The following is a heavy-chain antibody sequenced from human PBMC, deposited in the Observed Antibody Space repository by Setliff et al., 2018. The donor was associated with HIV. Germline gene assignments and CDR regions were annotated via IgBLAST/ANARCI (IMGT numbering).Heavy chain of an antibody. J-gene: IGHJ1*01. D-gene: IGHD2-21*02. V-gene: IGHV4-39*01. CDR2: IYYRGST. CDR3: ARHYGAVKSVVTVVAKYFPH. Sequence: PSETLSLTCNVSGGSIRGSSYYWGWIRQPPGKGLEWIGTIYYRGSTYYNPSLKSRVTISVDTSKNQFSLKLTSVTAADTAVYYCARHYGAVKSVVTVVAKYFPHWGQGTLVTVSS. CDR1: GGSIRGSSYY.